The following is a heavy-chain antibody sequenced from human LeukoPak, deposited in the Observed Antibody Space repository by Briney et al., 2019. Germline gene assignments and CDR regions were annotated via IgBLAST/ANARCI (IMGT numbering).Heavy chain of an antibody. CDR1: GYSFTSYW. D-gene: IGHD5-12*01. Sequence: GESLNISCKGSGYSFTSYWIGWVRQMPGKGLGWMGIIYPGDSDTRYSPSFQGQVTISADKSISTAYLQWSSLKASDTAMYYCARHRGYSGYEIDYWGQGTLVTVSS. CDR3: ARHRGYSGYEIDY. V-gene: IGHV5-51*01. CDR2: IYPGDSDT. J-gene: IGHJ4*02.